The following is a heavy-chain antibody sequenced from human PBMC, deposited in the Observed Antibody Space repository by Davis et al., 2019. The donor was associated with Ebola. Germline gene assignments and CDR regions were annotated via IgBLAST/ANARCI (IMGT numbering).Heavy chain of an antibody. D-gene: IGHD3-16*01. V-gene: IGHV4-4*07. J-gene: IGHJ4*02. CDR2: IYTSGST. Sequence: PSETLSLTCTVSGGSISSNYWSWIRQPAGKGLEWIGRIYTSGSTNYNPSLKSQVTISVDTSKNQFSLKLSSVTAADTAIYYCARGGASSKYFDYWGQGSLVTVSS. CDR3: ARGGASSKYFDY. CDR1: GGSISSNY.